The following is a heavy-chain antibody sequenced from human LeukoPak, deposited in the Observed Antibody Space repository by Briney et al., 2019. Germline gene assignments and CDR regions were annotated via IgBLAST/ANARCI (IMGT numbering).Heavy chain of an antibody. V-gene: IGHV3-74*01. D-gene: IGHD2-2*01. CDR2: ISPTGSTT. Sequence: GGSLRLSCTASGFSFSGHWMHWARQLPGKGLVWVSRISPTGSTTSYADSVKGRFTVSRDNAKNTLYLQVNNLRAEDTAVYYCATVFSSSNEFFDYWGQGALVTVSS. J-gene: IGHJ4*02. CDR1: GFSFSGHW. CDR3: ATVFSSSNEFFDY.